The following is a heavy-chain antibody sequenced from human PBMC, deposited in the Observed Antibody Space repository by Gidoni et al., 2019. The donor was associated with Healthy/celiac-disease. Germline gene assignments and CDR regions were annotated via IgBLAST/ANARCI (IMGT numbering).Heavy chain of an antibody. D-gene: IGHD2-2*01. V-gene: IGHV1-69*01. CDR2: IIPIFGTA. Sequence: SWVRQAPGQGLEWMGGIIPIFGTANYAQKFQGRVTITADESTSTAYMELSSLRSEDTAVYYCARRRDVVVPASFPTREYGMDVWGQGTTVTVSS. J-gene: IGHJ6*02. CDR3: ARRRDVVVPASFPTREYGMDV.